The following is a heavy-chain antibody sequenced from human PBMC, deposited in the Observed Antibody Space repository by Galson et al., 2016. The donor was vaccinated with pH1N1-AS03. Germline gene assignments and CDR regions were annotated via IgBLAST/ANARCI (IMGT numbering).Heavy chain of an antibody. J-gene: IGHJ5*02. V-gene: IGHV1-69*02. CDR2: IIRLIGMT. CDR1: GGTFSSYT. D-gene: IGHD2-15*01. CDR3: ARGVVDRSGPACSGTLRFDP. Sequence: SVKVSCKASGGTFSSYTINWVRQAPGQGLEWMGRIIRLIGMTNYAQKFQGRVMITADNSATTAYMELSSLRSEDTAVYYCARGVVDRSGPACSGTLRFDPWGQGTLVTVSS.